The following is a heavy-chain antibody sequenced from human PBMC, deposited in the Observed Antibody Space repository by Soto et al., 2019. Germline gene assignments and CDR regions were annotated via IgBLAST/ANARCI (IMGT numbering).Heavy chain of an antibody. CDR2: ISAYNGNT. V-gene: IGHV1-18*04. CDR1: GYTFTSYG. J-gene: IGHJ6*02. CDR3: ARVGSGWSHYYYYYGMDV. D-gene: IGHD6-19*01. Sequence: ASVKVSCKASGYTFTSYGISWVRQAPGQGLEWMGWISAYNGNTNYAQKLQGRVTMTTDTSTSTAYMELSSLRSEDTAVYYCARVGSGWSHYYYYYGMDVQGQGTKFTVSS.